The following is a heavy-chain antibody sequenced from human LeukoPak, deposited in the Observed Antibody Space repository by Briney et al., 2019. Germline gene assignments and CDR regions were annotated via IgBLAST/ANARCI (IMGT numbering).Heavy chain of an antibody. CDR2: IIPIFGTA. Sequence: ASVKVSCKASGGTFSSYAISWVRQAPGQGLEWMGGIIPIFGTANYAQKFQGRVTITADESTSTAYMELSSLRSEDTAVYYCASRLSEGYSSSSGNDYWGQGTLVTVSS. V-gene: IGHV1-69*13. D-gene: IGHD6-6*01. J-gene: IGHJ4*02. CDR3: ASRLSEGYSSSSGNDY. CDR1: GGTFSSYA.